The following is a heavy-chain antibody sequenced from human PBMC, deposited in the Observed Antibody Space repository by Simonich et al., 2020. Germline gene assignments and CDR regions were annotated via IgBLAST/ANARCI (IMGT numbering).Heavy chain of an antibody. V-gene: IGHV7-4-1*02. Sequence: QVQLVQSGAEVKKPGASVKGSCKASGYTFTSYAMNWVRQAPGQGLEWMGVINTNTGNPTYAQGFTGRLVVSLDTAVSTAYLQISGVKAEDTAVYDCASGVATGDDWRQGTLVTVSS. J-gene: IGHJ4*02. CDR2: INTNTGNP. CDR3: ASGVATGDD. CDR1: GYTFTSYA. D-gene: IGHD5-12*01.